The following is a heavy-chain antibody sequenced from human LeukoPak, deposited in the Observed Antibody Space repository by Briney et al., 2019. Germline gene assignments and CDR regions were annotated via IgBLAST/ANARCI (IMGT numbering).Heavy chain of an antibody. D-gene: IGHD5-18*01. J-gene: IGHJ4*02. Sequence: GGSLRLSCGGSGFTFSSYWMTWVRQAPGKELEWVSYISSSSSHTNYADSVKGRFTISRDNAKNSLYLQMNSLRAEDTAVYYCARASSRGYSYGQDYWGQGTLVAVSS. V-gene: IGHV3-11*05. CDR3: ARASSRGYSYGQDY. CDR1: GFTFSSYW. CDR2: ISSSSSHT.